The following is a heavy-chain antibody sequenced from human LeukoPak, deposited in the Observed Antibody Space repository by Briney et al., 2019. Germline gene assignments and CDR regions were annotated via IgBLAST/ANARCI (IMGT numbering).Heavy chain of an antibody. CDR1: GGSISSYY. D-gene: IGHD2-21*01. J-gene: IGHJ5*02. CDR2: IYYSGST. CDR3: ARVARRSSHTVRFDP. V-gene: IGHV4-59*12. Sequence: SETLSLTCTVSGGSISSYYWSWIRQPPGKGLEWIGYIYYSGSTSYNPSLKSRVTISVDTSKNQFSLKLSSVTAADTAVYYCARVARRSSHTVRFDPWGQGTLVTVSS.